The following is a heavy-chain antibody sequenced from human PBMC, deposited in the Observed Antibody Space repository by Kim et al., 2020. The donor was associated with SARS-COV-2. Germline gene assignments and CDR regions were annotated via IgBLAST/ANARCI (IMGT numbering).Heavy chain of an antibody. D-gene: IGHD2-2*01. CDR3: ARDHQGGWFDP. CDR2: A. J-gene: IGHJ5*02. Sequence: ANSAQKFQGSVTITADESTSTAYMELSSLRSEDTAVYYCARDHQGGWFDPWGQGTLVTVSS. V-gene: IGHV1-69*01.